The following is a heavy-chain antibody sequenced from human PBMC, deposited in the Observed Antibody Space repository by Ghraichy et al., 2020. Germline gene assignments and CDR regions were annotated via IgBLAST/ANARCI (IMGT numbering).Heavy chain of an antibody. CDR1: GFTFSSYG. J-gene: IGHJ4*02. CDR2: IWYDGSNK. D-gene: IGHD6-19*01. Sequence: GGSLRLSCAASGFTFSSYGMHWVRQAPGKGLEWVAVIWYDGSNKYYADSVKGRFTISRDNSKNTLYLQMNSLRAEDTAVYYCARGAVGSSGWYPRLDYWGQGTLVTVSS. V-gene: IGHV3-33*01. CDR3: ARGAVGSSGWYPRLDY.